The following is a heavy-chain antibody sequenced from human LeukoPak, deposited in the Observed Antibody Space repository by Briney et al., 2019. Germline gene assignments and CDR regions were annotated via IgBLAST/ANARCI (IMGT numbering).Heavy chain of an antibody. V-gene: IGHV4-30-4*01. J-gene: IGHJ4*02. D-gene: IGHD6-13*01. CDR3: ARLIGSSWGFDY. Sequence: PSQTLSLTCTVSGGSISSGDYYWSWIRQPPGKGLECIGYIYYSGSTYYNPSLKSRVTISVDTSKNQFSLKLSSVTAADTAVYYCARLIGSSWGFDYWGQGTLVTVSS. CDR2: IYYSGST. CDR1: GGSISSGDYY.